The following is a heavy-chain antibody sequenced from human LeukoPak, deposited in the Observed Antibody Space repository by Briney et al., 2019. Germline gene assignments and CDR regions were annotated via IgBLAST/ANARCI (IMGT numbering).Heavy chain of an antibody. CDR1: GYTFTGYY. J-gene: IGHJ4*02. CDR2: INPNSGGT. Sequence: ASVKVSCKASGYTFTGYYMHWVRQAPGRGLEWMGWINPNSGGTNYAQRFQGRVTMTRAMSTNTVYMELSRLTSDDTAVYYCATSSGYSHSWGAFDYWGQGALVTVSS. D-gene: IGHD5-18*01. V-gene: IGHV1-2*02. CDR3: ATSSGYSHSWGAFDY.